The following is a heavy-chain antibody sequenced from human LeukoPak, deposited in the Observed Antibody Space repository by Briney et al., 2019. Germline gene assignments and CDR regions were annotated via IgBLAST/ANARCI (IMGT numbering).Heavy chain of an antibody. CDR2: INPSGGST. D-gene: IGHD3-3*01. CDR3: ARGPIPYYDFWSGYPRFDP. V-gene: IGHV1-46*01. CDR1: GYTFTSYY. J-gene: IGHJ6*03. Sequence: GASVKVSCKASGYTFTSYYMHWVRQAPGQGLEWMGIINPSGGSTSYAQKFQGRVTMTRDTSTSTVYMELSSLRSEDTAVYYCARGPIPYYDFWSGYPRFDPWGKGTTVTVSS.